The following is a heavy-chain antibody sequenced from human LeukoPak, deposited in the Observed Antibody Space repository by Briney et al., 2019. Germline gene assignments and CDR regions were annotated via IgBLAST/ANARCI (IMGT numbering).Heavy chain of an antibody. J-gene: IGHJ4*02. CDR2: INHSGST. V-gene: IGHV4-34*01. CDR1: GGSFSGYY. Sequence: SETLSLTCAVYGGSFSGYYWSWIRQPPGKGLEWIGEINHSGSTNYNPSLKSRVTISVDTSKNQFSLKLSSVTAADTAVYYCASTIAAAGAIDYWGQGTLVTVSS. D-gene: IGHD6-13*01. CDR3: ASTIAAAGAIDY.